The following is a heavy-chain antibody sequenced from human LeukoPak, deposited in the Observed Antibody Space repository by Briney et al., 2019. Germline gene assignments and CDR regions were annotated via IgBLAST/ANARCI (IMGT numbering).Heavy chain of an antibody. CDR1: GYTFTSYG. D-gene: IGHD3-22*01. CDR3: AGYYYDSSGLLGFDY. CDR2: ISAYNGNT. V-gene: IGHV1-18*01. Sequence: ASVKLSCKASGYTFTSYGISWVRQAPGQGLEWMGWISAYNGNTNYAQKLQGRVTMTTDTSTSTAYMELRSLRSDDTAVYYCAGYYYDSSGLLGFDYWGQGTLVTVSS. J-gene: IGHJ4*02.